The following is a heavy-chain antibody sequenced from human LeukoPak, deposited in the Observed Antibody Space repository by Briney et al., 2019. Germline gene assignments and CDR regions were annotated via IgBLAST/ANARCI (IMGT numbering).Heavy chain of an antibody. CDR3: ARAPYCSGGSCYFDY. V-gene: IGHV3-21*01. D-gene: IGHD2-15*01. CDR2: ISSSSSYI. CDR1: GFTFSSYS. J-gene: IGHJ4*02. Sequence: GGSLRLSCAASGFTFSSYSMNWVRQAPGKGLEWVSSISSSSSYIYYADSVKGRFTISRDNAENSLYLQMNSLRAEDTAVYYCARAPYCSGGSCYFDYWGQGTLVTVSS.